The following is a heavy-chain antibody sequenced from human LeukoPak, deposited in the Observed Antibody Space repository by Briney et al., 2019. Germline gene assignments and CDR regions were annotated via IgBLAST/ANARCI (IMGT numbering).Heavy chain of an antibody. CDR2: INPNSGGT. Sequence: ASVKVSCKASGYTFTGYYMHWVRQAPGQGPEWMGWINPNSGGTNYAQKFQGRVTMTRDTSISTAYMELSRLRSDDTAVYYCARVRSSSSHSAEYFQHWGQGTLVTVSS. V-gene: IGHV1-2*02. D-gene: IGHD6-6*01. J-gene: IGHJ1*01. CDR1: GYTFTGYY. CDR3: ARVRSSSSHSAEYFQH.